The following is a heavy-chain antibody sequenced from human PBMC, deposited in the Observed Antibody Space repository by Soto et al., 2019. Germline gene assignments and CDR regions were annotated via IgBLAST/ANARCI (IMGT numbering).Heavy chain of an antibody. D-gene: IGHD6-13*01. Sequence: PGGSLRLSCTASGFTFGDYAMSWFRQAPGKGLEWVGFIRSKAYGGTTEYAASVKGRFTISRDDSKSIAYLQMNSLKTEDTAVYYCTRVLAAAGTRPFDYWGQGTLVTVSS. J-gene: IGHJ4*02. CDR1: GFTFGDYA. CDR2: IRSKAYGGTT. V-gene: IGHV3-49*03. CDR3: TRVLAAAGTRPFDY.